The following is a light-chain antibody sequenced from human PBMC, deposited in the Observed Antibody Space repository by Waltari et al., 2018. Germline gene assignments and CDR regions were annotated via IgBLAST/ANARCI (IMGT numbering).Light chain of an antibody. CDR3: HQSSSSPYT. V-gene: IGKV6-21*01. CDR1: QSIGSN. J-gene: IGKJ2*01. Sequence: DIVLTQSPDFLSVTPKEKVTITGRASQSIGSNLHWYQQKPDQSPRLLIRYASQSFSGVPSRFSGSGSGTDFTLTINSLEAEDAATYYCHQSSSSPYTFGQGTKLETK. CDR2: YAS.